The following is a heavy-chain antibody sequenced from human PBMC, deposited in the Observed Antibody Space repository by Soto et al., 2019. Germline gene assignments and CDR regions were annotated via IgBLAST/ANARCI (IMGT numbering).Heavy chain of an antibody. CDR2: ISGSGGST. V-gene: IGHV3-23*01. D-gene: IGHD1-26*01. J-gene: IGHJ2*01. CDR3: AKDLRYSGSYRYWYFDL. Sequence: RWSLRLSCSASVFTFSSYAMSWFRQAPGKGLEWVSAISGSGGSTYYADSVKGRFTISRDNSKNTLYLQMNSLRAEDTAVYYCAKDLRYSGSYRYWYFDLWGRGTLVTVSS. CDR1: VFTFSSYA.